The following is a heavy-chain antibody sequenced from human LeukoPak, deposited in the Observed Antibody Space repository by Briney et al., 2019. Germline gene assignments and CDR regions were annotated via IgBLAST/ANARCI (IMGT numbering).Heavy chain of an antibody. D-gene: IGHD6-13*01. V-gene: IGHV3-15*01. Sequence: PGGSLRLSCASAGFTFSNAWMSWVRKAPGKGLEWVGRIKSKTDGGTTDYAAPVKGRFTISRDDSKNTLYLQMNSLKTEDTAVYYCTTGSSWGDGDYFDYWGQGTLVTVSS. J-gene: IGHJ4*02. CDR2: IKSKTDGGTT. CDR1: GFTFSNAW. CDR3: TTGSSWGDGDYFDY.